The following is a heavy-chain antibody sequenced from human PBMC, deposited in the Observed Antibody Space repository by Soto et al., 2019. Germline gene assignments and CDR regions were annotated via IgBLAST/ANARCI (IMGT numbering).Heavy chain of an antibody. CDR3: ARHSLALRKNNWFDP. J-gene: IGHJ5*02. Sequence: LSLTCTVSGDSIISSDFYWGWVRQPPGKGLEWIGSIFYLGSSYYNPSLKSRVTMSVDTSKNQFSLRLKSVTAADTALYFCARHSLALRKNNWFDPWGQGIMVTVS. V-gene: IGHV4-39*01. CDR2: IFYLGSS. CDR1: GDSIISSDFY. D-gene: IGHD3-3*02.